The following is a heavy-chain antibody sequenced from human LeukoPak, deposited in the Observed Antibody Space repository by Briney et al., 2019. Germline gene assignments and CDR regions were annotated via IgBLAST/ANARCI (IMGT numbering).Heavy chain of an antibody. J-gene: IGHJ3*02. V-gene: IGHV3-21*01. CDR1: GFTFSSYA. Sequence: GGSLRLSCAASGFTFSSYAMSWVRQAPGKGLEWVSSISSSSSYIYYADSVKGRFTISRDNAKNSLYLQMNSLRAEDTAVYYCARVSAEDAFDIWGQGTMVTVSS. CDR2: ISSSSSYI. CDR3: ARVSAEDAFDI. D-gene: IGHD6-25*01.